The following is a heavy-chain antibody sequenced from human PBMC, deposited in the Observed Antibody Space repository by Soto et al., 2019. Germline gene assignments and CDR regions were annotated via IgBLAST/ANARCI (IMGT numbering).Heavy chain of an antibody. CDR2: IFYSGST. Sequence: PSETLSLTCTVSGGSISNYYWSWVRQPPGRGLEWIGYIFYSGSTNYNPSLKSRVTISVDTSKNQFSLKLSSVTAADTAVYFCAGHYYDSSGYYVSPYYFVYWGQGTPVAVSS. J-gene: IGHJ4*02. D-gene: IGHD3-22*01. CDR3: AGHYYDSSGYYVSPYYFVY. V-gene: IGHV4-59*08. CDR1: GGSISNYY.